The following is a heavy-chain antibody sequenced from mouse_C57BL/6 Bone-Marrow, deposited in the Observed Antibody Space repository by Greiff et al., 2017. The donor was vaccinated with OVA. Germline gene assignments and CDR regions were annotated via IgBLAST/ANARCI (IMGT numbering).Heavy chain of an antibody. CDR3: ARLNYSNSWFAY. CDR1: GYPFTSYW. Sequence: QVQLQQPGTELVKPGASVKLSCKASGYPFTSYWMHWVKQRPGQGLVWIGNLNPSNGGTNYNEKFKSKATLTVDKSSSTAYMQLSSLTSEDSAVYYWARLNYSNSWFAYWGQGTLVTVSA. V-gene: IGHV1-53*01. CDR2: LNPSNGGT. D-gene: IGHD2-5*01. J-gene: IGHJ3*01.